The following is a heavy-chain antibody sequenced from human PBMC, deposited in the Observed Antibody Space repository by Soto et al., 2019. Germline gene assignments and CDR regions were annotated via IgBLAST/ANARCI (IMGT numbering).Heavy chain of an antibody. CDR1: GYTFTSYA. J-gene: IGHJ4*02. CDR3: AREQWLVRFPYFEY. D-gene: IGHD6-19*01. CDR2: INAGNGNT. V-gene: IGHV1-3*01. Sequence: ASVKVSCKASGYTFTSYAMHWVRQAPGQRFEWMGWINAGNGNTKYSQKFQGRVTITRDTSASTAYMELSSLRSEDTAVYYCAREQWLVRFPYFEYWGQGTLVTVSS.